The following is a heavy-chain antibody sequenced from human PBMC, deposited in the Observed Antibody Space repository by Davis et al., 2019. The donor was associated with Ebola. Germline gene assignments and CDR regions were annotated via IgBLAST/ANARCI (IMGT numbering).Heavy chain of an antibody. J-gene: IGHJ6*02. CDR1: GYTFTSYG. Sequence: ASVKVSCKASGYTFTSYGISWVRQAPGQGLEWMGWISAYNGNTNYAQKLQGRVTMTTDTSTSTAYMELRSLRSDDTAVYYCAREKIAVAVTKPFQKGRGYYYGMDVWGQGTTVTVSS. CDR3: AREKIAVAVTKPFQKGRGYYYGMDV. D-gene: IGHD6-19*01. V-gene: IGHV1-18*01. CDR2: ISAYNGNT.